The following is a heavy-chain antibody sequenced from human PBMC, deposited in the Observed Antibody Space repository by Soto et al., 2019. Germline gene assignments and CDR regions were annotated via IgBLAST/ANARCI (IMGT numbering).Heavy chain of an antibody. J-gene: IGHJ3*02. D-gene: IGHD6-19*01. CDR1: GFTFSSYG. Sequence: QVQLVESGGGVVQPGRSLRLSCAASGFTFSSYGMHWVRQAPGKGLEWVAVIWYDGSNKYYADSVKGRFTISRDNSKNTLYLQMNSLRAEDTAVYYCARDEQCRPYDAFDIWGQGTMVTVSS. CDR3: ARDEQCRPYDAFDI. V-gene: IGHV3-33*01. CDR2: IWYDGSNK.